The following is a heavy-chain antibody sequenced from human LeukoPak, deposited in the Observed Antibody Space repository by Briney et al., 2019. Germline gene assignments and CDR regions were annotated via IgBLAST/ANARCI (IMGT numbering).Heavy chain of an antibody. Sequence: ASVKVSCKASGYTFTNYDINWVRQATGQGLEWMGWMNPNSGNTGYAQKFQGRVTMTRNTSIGTAYMELSSLRSEDTAVYYYARGLYCSNGVCYIYNWFDPWGQGTLVIVSS. D-gene: IGHD2-8*01. V-gene: IGHV1-8*01. CDR2: MNPNSGNT. CDR1: GYTFTNYD. CDR3: ARGLYCSNGVCYIYNWFDP. J-gene: IGHJ5*02.